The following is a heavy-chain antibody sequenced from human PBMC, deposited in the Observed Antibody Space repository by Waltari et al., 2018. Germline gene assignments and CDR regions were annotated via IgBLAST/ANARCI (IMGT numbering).Heavy chain of an antibody. Sequence: EVQLVESGGGLIQPGGSLRLSCAASGFTVSSNYMSWVRQAPGKGLEWVSVIYSGGSTYYADSVKGRFTISRDNSKNTLYLQMNSLRAEDTAVYYCASPSQWLALGNAFDIWGQGTMVTVSS. CDR3: ASPSQWLALGNAFDI. CDR1: GFTVSSNY. D-gene: IGHD6-19*01. CDR2: IYSGGST. V-gene: IGHV3-53*01. J-gene: IGHJ3*02.